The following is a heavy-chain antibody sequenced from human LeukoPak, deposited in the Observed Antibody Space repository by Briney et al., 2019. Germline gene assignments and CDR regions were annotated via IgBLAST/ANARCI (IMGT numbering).Heavy chain of an antibody. Sequence: GSLRLSCAASGFTFSSYWMSWVRQPPGKGLEWIGSIYYSGRTFYNPSLKNRVSISLDTSKGQFSLNLDSVTAADTAVYFCTRDRAHGTQDYWGQGTLVTVS. V-gene: IGHV4-39*07. D-gene: IGHD1-26*01. CDR2: IYYSGRT. J-gene: IGHJ4*02. CDR1: GFTFSSYW. CDR3: TRDRAHGTQDY.